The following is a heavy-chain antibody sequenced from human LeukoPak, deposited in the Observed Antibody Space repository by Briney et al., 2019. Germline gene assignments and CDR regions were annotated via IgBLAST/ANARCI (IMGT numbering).Heavy chain of an antibody. CDR3: SRESGPFCPFGY. CDR2: ISLSGQT. CDR1: GGSISGTNW. D-gene: IGHD1-26*01. V-gene: IGHV4-4*02. J-gene: IGHJ4*02. Sequence: SGTLSLTCGVSGGSISGTNWWSWVRQPPGQGLEWIGEISLSGQTNYNPSLNGRVTMSLDKSSNQLSLHLTSVTAADTATYFCSRESGPFCPFGYWGQGTLVIVSS.